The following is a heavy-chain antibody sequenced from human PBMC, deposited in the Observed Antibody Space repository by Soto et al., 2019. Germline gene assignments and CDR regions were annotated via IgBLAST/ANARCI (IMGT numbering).Heavy chain of an antibody. CDR2: ISSSSSYI. CDR1: GFTFSSYS. Sequence: GGSLRLSCAASGFTFSSYSMNWVRHAPGKGLEWVSSISSSSSYIYYADSVKGRFTISRDNAKNSLYLQMNSLRAEDTAVYYCARDLVPAAYYYYGMDVWGQGTTVTVSS. V-gene: IGHV3-21*01. J-gene: IGHJ6*02. CDR3: ARDLVPAAYYYYGMDV. D-gene: IGHD2-2*01.